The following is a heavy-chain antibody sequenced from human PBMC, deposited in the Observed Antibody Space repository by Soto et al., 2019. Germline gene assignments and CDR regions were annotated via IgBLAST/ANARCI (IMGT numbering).Heavy chain of an antibody. D-gene: IGHD3-3*01. J-gene: IGHJ6*03. Sequence: ASVKVSCKTSGYTFTSYGISWVRQAPGQGLEWMGWIVVGSGNTNYAQKFQERVTITRDMSTSTAYMELSSLRPEDTAVYYCAASASLPTIFGVVDYYYYYMDVWGKGTTVTVSS. CDR1: GYTFTSYG. CDR2: IVVGSGNT. CDR3: AASASLPTIFGVVDYYYYYMDV. V-gene: IGHV1-58*02.